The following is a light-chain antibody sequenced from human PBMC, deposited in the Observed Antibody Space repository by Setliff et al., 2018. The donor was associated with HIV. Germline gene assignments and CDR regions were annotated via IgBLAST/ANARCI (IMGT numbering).Light chain of an antibody. CDR3: SSYTFSSTPYV. V-gene: IGLV2-14*03. CDR2: DVR. CDR1: SSDVGGYNF. Sequence: QSALAQPASVSASPGQPITISCTGTSSDVGGYNFVSWYQQHPGKAPNLIIYDVRNRPSGISNRFSGSKSGNTASLTISGLQAEDEADYYCSSYTFSSTPYVFGTGTKVTVL. J-gene: IGLJ1*01.